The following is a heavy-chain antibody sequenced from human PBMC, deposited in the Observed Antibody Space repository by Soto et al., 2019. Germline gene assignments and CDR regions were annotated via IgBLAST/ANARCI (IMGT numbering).Heavy chain of an antibody. CDR2: IYPGDSDT. D-gene: IGHD5-18*01. J-gene: IGHJ3*02. CDR3: ARNRVDTAMGFEI. V-gene: IGHV5-51*07. CDR1: GYRFTSYW. Sequence: SGASLKISCKCSGYRFTSYWNGWVHQMPGKGLEWMGIIYPGDSDTRYSPSFQGQVTISADKSISTAYLQWSSLKASDTAMYYCARNRVDTAMGFEIWGKGKMVIV.